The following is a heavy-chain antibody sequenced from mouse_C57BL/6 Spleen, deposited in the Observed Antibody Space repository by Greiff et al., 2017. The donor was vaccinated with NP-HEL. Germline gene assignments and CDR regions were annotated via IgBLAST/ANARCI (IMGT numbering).Heavy chain of an antibody. J-gene: IGHJ4*01. D-gene: IGHD4-1*02. CDR1: GYSFTGYY. CDR2: INPSTGGT. Sequence: VQLQQSGPELVKPGASVKISCKASGYSFTGYYMNWVKQSPEKSLEWIGEINPSTGGTTYNQKFKAKATLTVDKSSSTAYMQLKSLTSEDSAVYYCAINWDEAMDYWGQGTSVTVSS. CDR3: AINWDEAMDY. V-gene: IGHV1-42*01.